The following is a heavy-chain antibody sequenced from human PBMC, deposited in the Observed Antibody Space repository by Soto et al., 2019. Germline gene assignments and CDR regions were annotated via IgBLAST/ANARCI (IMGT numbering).Heavy chain of an antibody. CDR3: ASDGPAGSDMDV. Sequence: SVKVSCKASGGTFSSYAISWVRQAPGQGLEWMGGIIPIFGTANYAQKFQGRVTITADKSTSTAYMELSSLRSEDTAVYYCASDGPAGSDMDVWGQGTTVTVSS. D-gene: IGHD6-25*01. J-gene: IGHJ6*02. CDR2: IIPIFGTA. CDR1: GGTFSSYA. V-gene: IGHV1-69*06.